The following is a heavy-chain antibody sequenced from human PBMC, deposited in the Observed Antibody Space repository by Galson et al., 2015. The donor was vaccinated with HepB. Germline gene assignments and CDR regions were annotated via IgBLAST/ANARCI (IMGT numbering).Heavy chain of an antibody. CDR2: IDGDGSKI. CDR3: ARGNRDV. J-gene: IGHJ6*01. Sequence: SLRLSCAASGFTFSGHYMHWVRQVPGQGLMWIARIDGDGSKIGYADSVKGRFTVSRDNAKNMLYLQLDSLRAEDTGVYYCARGNRDVWGQGTTVTVSS. D-gene: IGHD2/OR15-2a*01. CDR1: GFTFSGHY. V-gene: IGHV3-74*01.